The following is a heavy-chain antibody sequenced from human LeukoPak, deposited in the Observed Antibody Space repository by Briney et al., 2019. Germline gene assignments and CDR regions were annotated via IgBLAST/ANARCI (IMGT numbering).Heavy chain of an antibody. CDR3: ARHGNYYGSGSYY. Sequence: SETLSLTCTVSGGSISSYYWSWIRQPPGKGLEWIGYIYYSGSTSYNPSLKSRVTISVDTSKKQFSLKLSSVTAADTAVYYCARHGNYYGSGSYYWGQGTLVTVSS. J-gene: IGHJ4*02. V-gene: IGHV4-59*08. CDR1: GGSISSYY. D-gene: IGHD3-10*01. CDR2: IYYSGST.